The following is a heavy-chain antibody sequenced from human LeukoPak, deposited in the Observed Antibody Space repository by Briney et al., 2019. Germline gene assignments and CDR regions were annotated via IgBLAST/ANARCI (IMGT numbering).Heavy chain of an antibody. Sequence: PGGSLRLSCAASGFTVSSYAMSWVRQAPWKGLEWVSAISGSGGSTYYADSVKGRFTISRDNSKNTLYLQMNSLRAEDTAVYYCAKDRVAYDILTGHDYWGQGTLVTVSS. V-gene: IGHV3-23*01. CDR2: ISGSGGST. D-gene: IGHD3-9*01. J-gene: IGHJ4*02. CDR1: GFTVSSYA. CDR3: AKDRVAYDILTGHDY.